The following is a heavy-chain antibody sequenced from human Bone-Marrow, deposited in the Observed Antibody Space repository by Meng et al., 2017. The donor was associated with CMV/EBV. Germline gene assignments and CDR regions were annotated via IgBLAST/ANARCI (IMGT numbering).Heavy chain of an antibody. V-gene: IGHV3-9*01. CDR3: ARGSYSSSWYETGWYGMDV. D-gene: IGHD6-13*01. CDR1: GFTFDDYA. J-gene: IGHJ6*02. CDR2: ISWNSGSI. Sequence: SLKISCAASGFTFDDYAMHWVRQAPGKGLEWVSGISWNSGSIDYADSVKGRFTISRDNAKNSLYLQMNSLRAEDTAVYYCARGSYSSSWYETGWYGMDVRGQGTTVTVSS.